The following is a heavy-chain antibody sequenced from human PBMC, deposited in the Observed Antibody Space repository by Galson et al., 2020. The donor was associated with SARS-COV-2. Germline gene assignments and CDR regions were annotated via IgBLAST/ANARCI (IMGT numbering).Heavy chain of an antibody. CDR1: GFTVSSTY. V-gene: IGHV3-66*01. D-gene: IGHD6-19*01. CDR3: ARSPRVDTGWYWFDP. Sequence: AGSLRLSCAASGFTVSSTYMTWVRQAPGKGLKWVSLIYGDGSAYYADSVKGRFTVSRDNSKNTLYLQMSSLGAEDTAVYYCARSPRVDTGWYWFDPWGQGTLVTVSS. CDR2: IYGDGSA. J-gene: IGHJ5*02.